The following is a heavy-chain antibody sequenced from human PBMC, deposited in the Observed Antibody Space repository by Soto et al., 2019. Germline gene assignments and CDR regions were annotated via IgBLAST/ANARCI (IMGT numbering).Heavy chain of an antibody. V-gene: IGHV1-18*01. CDR3: ARDAELLADFDY. CDR2: ISAYNGNT. D-gene: IGHD1-26*01. J-gene: IGHJ4*02. Sequence: QVQLVQSXXXXKXXXASXXVSCKASGYTFTSYGISWVRQAPGQGLEWMGWISAYNGNTNYAQKLQGRVTMTTDTSTSTAYMELRSLRSDDTAVYYCARDAELLADFDYWGQGTLVTVSS. CDR1: GYTFTSYG.